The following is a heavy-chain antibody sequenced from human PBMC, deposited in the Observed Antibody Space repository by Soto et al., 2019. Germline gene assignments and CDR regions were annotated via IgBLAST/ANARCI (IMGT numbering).Heavy chain of an antibody. CDR3: ARSIAAAGTPHYYYYMDV. Sequence: ASVKASCKASGYTFTSYYMHWVRQAPGQGLEWMGIINPSGGSTSYAQKFQGRVTMTRDTSTSTVYMELSSLRSEDTAVYYCARSIAAAGTPHYYYYMDVWGKGTTVTVSS. CDR1: GYTFTSYY. V-gene: IGHV1-46*03. J-gene: IGHJ6*03. D-gene: IGHD6-13*01. CDR2: INPSGGST.